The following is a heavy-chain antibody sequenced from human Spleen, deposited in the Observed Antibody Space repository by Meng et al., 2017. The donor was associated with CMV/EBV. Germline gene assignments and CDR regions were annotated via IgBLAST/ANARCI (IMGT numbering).Heavy chain of an antibody. Sequence: GGSLRLSCTTSGFNFSDYAMNWVRQAPGKGLEWLAVISFDASYEFFAQSAKGRFAISRDNSRNTVHLQMNSLRTEDTAIYFCARGGREGTLTRWGQGTAVTVSS. J-gene: IGHJ4*02. CDR1: GFNFSDYA. CDR2: ISFDASYE. D-gene: IGHD1/OR15-1a*01. V-gene: IGHV3-30*09. CDR3: ARGGREGTLTR.